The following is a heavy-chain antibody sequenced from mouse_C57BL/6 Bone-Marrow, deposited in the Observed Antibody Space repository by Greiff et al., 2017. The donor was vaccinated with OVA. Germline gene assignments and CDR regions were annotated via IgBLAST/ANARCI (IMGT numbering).Heavy chain of an antibody. V-gene: IGHV1-59*01. CDR2: IDPSDSYT. D-gene: IGHD1-1*01. Sequence: QVQLKQPGAELVRPGTSVKLSCKASGYTFTSYWMHWVKQRPGQGLEWIGVIDPSDSYTNYNQKFKGKATLTVDTSSSTAYMQLSSLTSEDSAVYYGARIILRYPAWFAYWGQGTLVTVSA. CDR3: ARIILRYPAWFAY. CDR1: GYTFTSYW. J-gene: IGHJ3*01.